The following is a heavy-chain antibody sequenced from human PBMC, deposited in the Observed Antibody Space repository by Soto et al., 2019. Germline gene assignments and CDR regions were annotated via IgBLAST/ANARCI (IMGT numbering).Heavy chain of an antibody. CDR3: ARLGAFYQSLDP. D-gene: IGHD3-3*02. CDR2: IYYAGST. CDR1: GGSFSPNY. V-gene: IGHV4-59*08. Sequence: QLQLQESGPGLVKPSETLSITCTVSGGSFSPNYWSWIRQPPGKGLEWVGYIYYAGSTSYNPSLKIRVTISLDTSKSHCSLSLISVTAADTSVYYCARLGAFYQSLDPWGPGTLFTVAS. J-gene: IGHJ5*02.